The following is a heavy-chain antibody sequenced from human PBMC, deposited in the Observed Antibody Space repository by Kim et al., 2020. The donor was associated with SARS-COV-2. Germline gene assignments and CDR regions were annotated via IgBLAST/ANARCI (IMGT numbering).Heavy chain of an antibody. CDR2: ISYDGTSK. D-gene: IGHD3-22*01. J-gene: IGHJ6*02. Sequence: GGSLRLSCAASGFTFHRYGMQWVRQAPGKGLECVAGISYDGTSKYYSASVKGRFTISRDDSKDTLYLQMNSMRVDDTAVYYCARDGVAPSFYYDSRGYRRFSYHVMDVWGQGTKVTVSS. CDR1: GFTFHRYG. V-gene: IGHV3-33*05. CDR3: ARDGVAPSFYYDSRGYRRFSYHVMDV.